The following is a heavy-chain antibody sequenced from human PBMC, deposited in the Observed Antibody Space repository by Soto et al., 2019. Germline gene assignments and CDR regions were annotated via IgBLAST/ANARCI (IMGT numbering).Heavy chain of an antibody. CDR1: GFIFNMYG. J-gene: IGHJ6*02. CDR2: ISNDGSNK. V-gene: IGHV3-30*18. D-gene: IGHD3-10*01. CDR3: VKAPAVRGLLVRMNYGMDV. Sequence: QLVESGGGVVQPGTSLRLSCVASGFIFNMYGMKWVRQAPGKGLEWVAVISNDGSNKYYADSVKGRFAISRDNSKNMVYLQMDSLSPDDTAVYYCVKAPAVRGLLVRMNYGMDVWGQGTKVTVSS.